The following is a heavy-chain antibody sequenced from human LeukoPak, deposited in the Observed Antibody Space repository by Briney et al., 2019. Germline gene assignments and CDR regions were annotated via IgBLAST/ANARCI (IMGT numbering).Heavy chain of an antibody. CDR1: GFTFSSYG. Sequence: GGSLRLSCAASGFTFSSYGMHWVRQAPGKGLEWVAVISYDGSNKYYADSVKGRFTISRDNSKNTLYLQMNSLRAEDTAVYYCAKDRFTYDSSGYRDYWGQGTLVTVSS. CDR2: ISYDGSNK. D-gene: IGHD3-22*01. J-gene: IGHJ4*02. CDR3: AKDRFTYDSSGYRDY. V-gene: IGHV3-30*18.